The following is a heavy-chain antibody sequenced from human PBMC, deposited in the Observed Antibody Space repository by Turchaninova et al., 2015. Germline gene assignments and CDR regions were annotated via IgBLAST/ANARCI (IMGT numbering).Heavy chain of an antibody. Sequence: QVQLQQWGAGLLKPSETLSLTCAVYGGSFSGYYWSWIRQPPGKGQGWIGGINHSRSNNSNPSLKSRVTRSVXXSKXXXSLKLSSXXXADTAVYYCXRGSXXWGQGTLVTXSS. CDR2: INHSRSN. J-gene: IGHJ1*01. CDR1: GGSFSGYY. CDR3: XRGSXX. V-gene: IGHV4-34*01. D-gene: IGHD6-25*01.